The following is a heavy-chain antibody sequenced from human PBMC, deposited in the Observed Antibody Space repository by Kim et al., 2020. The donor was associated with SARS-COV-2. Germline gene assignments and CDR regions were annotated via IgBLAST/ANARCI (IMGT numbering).Heavy chain of an antibody. D-gene: IGHD3-3*01. J-gene: IGHJ4*02. CDR3: ARGRITIFGVVTEFDY. Sequence: SLRIRVTKSVDTSKNQFSLKLGSVTAADTAVYYCARGRITIFGVVTEFDYWGQGTLVTVSS. V-gene: IGHV4-31*02.